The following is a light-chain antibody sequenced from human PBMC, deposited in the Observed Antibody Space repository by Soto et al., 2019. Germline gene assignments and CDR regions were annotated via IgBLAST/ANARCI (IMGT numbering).Light chain of an antibody. CDR3: QQYNTWPPYT. CDR1: QSVTKNN. V-gene: IGKV3-15*01. Sequence: EIVLTQSPGTLSLSPGERATLSCRASQSVTKNNLNWYQQKPGQAPRLLIYGASTRATGIPARFSGSGSGTEFTLTISSLQSEDFAVYYCQQYNTWPPYTFGQGTKVDIK. CDR2: GAS. J-gene: IGKJ2*01.